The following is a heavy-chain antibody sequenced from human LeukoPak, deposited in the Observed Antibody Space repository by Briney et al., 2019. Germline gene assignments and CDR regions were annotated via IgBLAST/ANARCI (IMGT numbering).Heavy chain of an antibody. V-gene: IGHV1-18*01. Sequence: GSSVKVSCKASGGTFSSCAISWVRQAPGQGLEWMGWISAYNGNTNYAQKLQGRVTMTTDTSTSTAYMELRSLRSDDTAVYYCARAPDCSSTSCYLDYWGQGTLVTVSS. CDR2: ISAYNGNT. CDR3: ARAPDCSSTSCYLDY. D-gene: IGHD2-2*01. J-gene: IGHJ4*02. CDR1: GGTFSSCA.